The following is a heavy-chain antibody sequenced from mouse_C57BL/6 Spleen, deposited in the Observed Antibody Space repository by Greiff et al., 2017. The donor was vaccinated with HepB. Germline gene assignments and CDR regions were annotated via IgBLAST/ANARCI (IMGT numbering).Heavy chain of an antibody. D-gene: IGHD2-4*01. V-gene: IGHV1-80*01. J-gene: IGHJ2*01. Sequence: QVQLQQSGAELVKPGASVKISCKASGYAFSSYWMNWVKQRPGKGLEWIGQIYPGDGDTNYNGKFKGKATLTADKSSSTAYMQLSSLTSEDSAVYFCAWGMITTFFDYWGQGTTLTVSS. CDR2: IYPGDGDT. CDR3: AWGMITTFFDY. CDR1: GYAFSSYW.